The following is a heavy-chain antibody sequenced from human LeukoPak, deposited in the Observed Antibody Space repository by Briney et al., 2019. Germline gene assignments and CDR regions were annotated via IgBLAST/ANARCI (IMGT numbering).Heavy chain of an antibody. V-gene: IGHV3-74*01. Sequence: GGSLRLSCSAPGFIFSSCAMHWVRQAPGKGLVWVSRIHDDGTTTNYADSVKGRFTISRDNAKNTLYLQMNSLRAEDTAVYYCAIVYAVPDKRNALDMWGQGTMVTVSS. CDR3: AIVYAVPDKRNALDM. CDR1: GFIFSSCA. J-gene: IGHJ3*02. D-gene: IGHD2-8*01. CDR2: IHDDGTTT.